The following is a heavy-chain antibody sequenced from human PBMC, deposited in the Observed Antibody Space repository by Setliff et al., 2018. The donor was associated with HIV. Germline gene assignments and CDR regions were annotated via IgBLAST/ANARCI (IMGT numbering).Heavy chain of an antibody. CDR3: ARERSLITNRRYFDS. J-gene: IGHJ4*02. Sequence: SETLSLTCTVSGGSVSSRGYYWGWIRQPPGKGPEWIANILYGGNTYYNPSLKSRVTISVDTSKNHFSLKLNSVTAADTAVYFCARERSLITNRRYFDSWGQGTLVTVSS. CDR1: GGSVSSRGYY. V-gene: IGHV4-39*02. CDR2: ILYGGNT. D-gene: IGHD3-16*01.